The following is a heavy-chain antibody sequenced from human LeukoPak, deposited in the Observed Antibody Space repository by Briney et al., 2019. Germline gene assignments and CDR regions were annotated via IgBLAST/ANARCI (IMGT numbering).Heavy chain of an antibody. D-gene: IGHD3-9*01. Sequence: SETLSLTCAVSGYSISSGYYWGWIRQPPGKGLEWIGSIYHSGSTYYNPSLKSRVTISVDTSKNQFSLKLSSVTAADTAVYYCARAVINLDWLLYHPQSTHFDYWGQGTLVTVSS. CDR3: ARAVINLDWLLYHPQSTHFDY. J-gene: IGHJ4*02. V-gene: IGHV4-38-2*01. CDR2: IYHSGST. CDR1: GYSISSGYY.